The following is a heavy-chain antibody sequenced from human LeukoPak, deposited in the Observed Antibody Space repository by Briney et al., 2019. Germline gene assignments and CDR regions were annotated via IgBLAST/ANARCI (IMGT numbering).Heavy chain of an antibody. V-gene: IGHV4-38-2*02. D-gene: IGHD3-3*01. CDR1: GYSISDGNY. CDR3: ARVAFDDFWSGYYFDY. CDR2: IFHTGST. J-gene: IGHJ4*02. Sequence: SETLSLTCTVSGYSISDGNYWGWIRQPPGKGLEWIGSIFHTGSTYDNPSLKSRVTMSVDTSKNQFSLKLSSVTAADTAVYYCARVAFDDFWSGYYFDYWGQGTLVTVSS.